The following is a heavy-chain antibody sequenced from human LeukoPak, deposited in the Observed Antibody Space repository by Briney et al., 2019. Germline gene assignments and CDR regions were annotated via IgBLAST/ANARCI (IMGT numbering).Heavy chain of an antibody. V-gene: IGHV4-59*01. CDR1: GGSISSYY. CDR3: ARERMYRRSSYFGH. D-gene: IGHD1-26*01. J-gene: IGHJ4*02. CDR2: VYHSGNT. Sequence: SETLSLTCTVSGGSISSYYWTWIRQPPGKGLEWIGFVYHSGNTNYNPSLKSRVTMSVDTSKNQFSLKLSSVTAADTAVYYCARERMYRRSSYFGHWGQGTRVTVSS.